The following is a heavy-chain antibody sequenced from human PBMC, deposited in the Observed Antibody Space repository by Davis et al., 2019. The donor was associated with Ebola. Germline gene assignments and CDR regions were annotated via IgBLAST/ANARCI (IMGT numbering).Heavy chain of an antibody. D-gene: IGHD3-9*01. CDR1: GFTFSSYG. J-gene: IGHJ6*03. Sequence: GESLKISCAASGFTFSSYGMHWVRQAPGKGLEWVAVIWYDGSNKYYADSVKGRFTISRDNSKNTLYLEMNSLRAEDTALYYCARRKLTAHPYYYYMDVWGKGTTVTVSS. V-gene: IGHV3-33*08. CDR3: ARRKLTAHPYYYYMDV. CDR2: IWYDGSNK.